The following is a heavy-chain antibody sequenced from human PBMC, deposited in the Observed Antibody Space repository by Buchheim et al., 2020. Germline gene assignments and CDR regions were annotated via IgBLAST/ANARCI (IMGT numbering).Heavy chain of an antibody. CDR2: IYYSGST. CDR1: GGSISSVGYY. D-gene: IGHD2-2*01. Sequence: QVQLQESGPGLVKPSQTLSLTCTVSGGSISSVGYYWSWIRQHPGKGLEWIGYIYYSGSTYYNPSLKSRVTISVDPTTNPFSLKVSSVTAADTAVYYCARASIVVVPAAPSVGWFDPWGQGTL. V-gene: IGHV4-31*03. CDR3: ARASIVVVPAAPSVGWFDP. J-gene: IGHJ5*02.